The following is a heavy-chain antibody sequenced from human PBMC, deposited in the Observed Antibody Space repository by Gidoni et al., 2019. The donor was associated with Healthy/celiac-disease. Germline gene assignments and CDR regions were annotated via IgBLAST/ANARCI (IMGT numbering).Heavy chain of an antibody. V-gene: IGHV3-23*01. J-gene: IGHJ4*02. Sequence: EVQLLESGGGLVQPGGSLRLSCAASGFTFSSYAMSWVRQAPGKGLEWVSAISGSGGSTYYADSVKGRFTISRDNSKNTLYLQMNSLRAEDTAVCYCAKGVYCSSTSCYTGIDYWGQGTLVTVSS. D-gene: IGHD2-2*02. CDR3: AKGVYCSSTSCYTGIDY. CDR2: ISGSGGST. CDR1: GFTFSSYA.